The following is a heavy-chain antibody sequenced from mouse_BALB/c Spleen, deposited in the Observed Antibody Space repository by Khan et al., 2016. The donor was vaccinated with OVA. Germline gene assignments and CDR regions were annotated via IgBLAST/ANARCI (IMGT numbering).Heavy chain of an antibody. CDR2: IRSDGSA. CDR3: ARQPYYHYNNIDY. Sequence: VQLQESGPGLVAPSQSLSITCTISGFSLTNYGVRWGSQHPGRGMVWLVVIRSDGSATYNSALKSSRTISKGDTDRKVFLKMNSLQTADKATYFCARQPYYHYNNIDYWGQGTSVTVSS. CDR1: GFSLTNYG. D-gene: IGHD2-10*01. V-gene: IGHV2-6-1*01. J-gene: IGHJ4*01.